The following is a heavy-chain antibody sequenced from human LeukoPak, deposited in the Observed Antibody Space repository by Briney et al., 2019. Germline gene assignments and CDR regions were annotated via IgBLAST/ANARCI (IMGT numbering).Heavy chain of an antibody. CDR2: INPNSGGT. D-gene: IGHD3-10*01. Sequence: ASVKLSCKASGYTFTCYYMHWVRQAPGQGLEWMGWINPNSGGTNYAQKFQGWITMTRDTSISTAYMELSRLRSDDTAVYYCARDPSYGSGSYDYWGQGTLVTVSS. CDR3: ARDPSYGSGSYDY. J-gene: IGHJ4*02. V-gene: IGHV1-2*04. CDR1: GYTFTCYY.